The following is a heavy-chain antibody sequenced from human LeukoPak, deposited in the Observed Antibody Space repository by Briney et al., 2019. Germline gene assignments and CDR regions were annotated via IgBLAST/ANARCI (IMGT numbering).Heavy chain of an antibody. D-gene: IGHD2-2*01. CDR3: ATHRYCSSTSCQGLGDYYYGMDV. Sequence: SVTVSCKASGGTFSSYAISWVRQAPGQGPEWMGRIIPIFGIANYAQKFQGRVTITADKSTSTAYMELSSLRSEDTAVYYCATHRYCSSTSCQGLGDYYYGMDVWGQGTTVTVSS. CDR2: IIPIFGIA. V-gene: IGHV1-69*10. J-gene: IGHJ6*02. CDR1: GGTFSSYA.